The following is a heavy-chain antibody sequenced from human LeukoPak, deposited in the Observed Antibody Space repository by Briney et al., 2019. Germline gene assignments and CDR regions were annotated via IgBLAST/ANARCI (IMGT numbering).Heavy chain of an antibody. J-gene: IGHJ4*02. V-gene: IGHV3-30-3*01. Sequence: GGSLRLPCAASGFTFSSYAMHWVRQAPGKGLEWVAVISYDGSNKYYADSVKGRFTISRDNSKNTLYLQMNSLRAEDTAVYYCARTRVSGSSEEYYFDYWGQGTLVTVSS. CDR2: ISYDGSNK. D-gene: IGHD3-10*01. CDR3: ARTRVSGSSEEYYFDY. CDR1: GFTFSSYA.